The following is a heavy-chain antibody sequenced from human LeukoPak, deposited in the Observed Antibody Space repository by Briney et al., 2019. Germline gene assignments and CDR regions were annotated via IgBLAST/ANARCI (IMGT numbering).Heavy chain of an antibody. J-gene: IGHJ4*02. CDR3: AKDAWEVGATSEIDY. Sequence: GGSLRLSCVTSGFIFSSYGIHWVRQAPGKGLEWVAFIRYDGSDKYCADSVKGRFTISRDNSKNKVYLQMNSLRVEDTAVYYCAKDAWEVGATSEIDYWGQGTLVTVSS. V-gene: IGHV3-30*02. CDR1: GFIFSSYG. D-gene: IGHD1-26*01. CDR2: IRYDGSDK.